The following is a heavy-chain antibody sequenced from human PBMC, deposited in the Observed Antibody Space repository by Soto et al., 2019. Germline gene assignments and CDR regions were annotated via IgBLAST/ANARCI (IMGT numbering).Heavy chain of an antibody. J-gene: IGHJ4*02. D-gene: IGHD2-8*01. Sequence: SETLSLTCTVSGGSISNFYWSWSRQPPGKGLEWIGYISYSGNTNYNPSLKSRVSISVDTSKNQLSLNLTSVTAADTAVYYCARAPMVLSRSYFDSWGQGTPVTVSS. V-gene: IGHV4-59*01. CDR1: GGSISNFY. CDR2: ISYSGNT. CDR3: ARAPMVLSRSYFDS.